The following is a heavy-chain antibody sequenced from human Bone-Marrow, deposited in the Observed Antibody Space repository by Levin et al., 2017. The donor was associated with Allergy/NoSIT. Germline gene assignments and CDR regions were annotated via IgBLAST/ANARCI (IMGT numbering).Heavy chain of an antibody. V-gene: IGHV3-48*03. CDR2: ISASGQTI. J-gene: IGHJ4*02. CDR1: GFIFSNYE. D-gene: IGHD3-22*01. Sequence: GGSLRLSCATSGFIFSNYEMNWVRQAPGKGPEWLSYISASGQTIDYADSVRGRFTISRDNDKNLLFLQMNSLRAEDTAVYYCGSPLSGSYDSSGYIRHWGQGTLVTVSS. CDR3: GSPLSGSYDSSGYIRH.